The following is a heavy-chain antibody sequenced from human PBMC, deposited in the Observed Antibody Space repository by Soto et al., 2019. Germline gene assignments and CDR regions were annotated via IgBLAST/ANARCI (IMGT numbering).Heavy chain of an antibody. CDR2: ISHDGTNK. V-gene: IGHV3-30*03. J-gene: IGHJ4*02. CDR3: AENLDSYGFCY. Sequence: QVQLVESGGGVVQPGRSLRLSCAASGFTFSNSGMHWVRQAPGKGLEWVAVISHDGTNKYYADSVKGRFTISRDNYKNPLYLQMNSLRFEDTAVYFCAENLDSYGFCYWGQGTLVSVPS. D-gene: IGHD5-18*01. CDR1: GFTFSNSG.